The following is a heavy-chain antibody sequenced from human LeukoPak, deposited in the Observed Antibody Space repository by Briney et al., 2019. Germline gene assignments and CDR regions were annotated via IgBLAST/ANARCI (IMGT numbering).Heavy chain of an antibody. CDR2: INSGGSGT. Sequence: PGGSLRLSCAASGFPLSSYWMHWVSQTAGKGLVWVSRINSGGSGTSYADSVEGRFTISRDNAKNILYLQMNSLRAEDTALYYCATSLGPLTEYWGQGTLVTVSS. J-gene: IGHJ4*02. CDR1: GFPLSSYW. D-gene: IGHD7-27*01. CDR3: ATSLGPLTEY. V-gene: IGHV3-74*01.